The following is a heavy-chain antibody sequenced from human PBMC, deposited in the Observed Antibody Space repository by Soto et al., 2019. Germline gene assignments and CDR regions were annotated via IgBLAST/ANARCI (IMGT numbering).Heavy chain of an antibody. D-gene: IGHD6-6*01. J-gene: IGHJ4*02. V-gene: IGHV2-5*02. CDR1: GFSLTSNDVG. CDR2: IYWDDDK. Sequence: ESGPTLVNPTQTLTLTCTFSGFSLTSNDVGVGWIRQPPGKALEWLALIYWDDDKRYSPSLKSRLTITKDTSKNQVVLRMTNMDPVDTATYHCAHSRYSRSSFDYWGQGTLVTVSS. CDR3: AHSRYSRSSFDY.